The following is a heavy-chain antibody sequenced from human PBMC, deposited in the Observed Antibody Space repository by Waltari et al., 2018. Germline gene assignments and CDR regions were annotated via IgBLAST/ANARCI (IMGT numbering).Heavy chain of an antibody. J-gene: IGHJ4*02. CDR3: ARVNSSGYQYYFDY. Sequence: QVQLQASGPGLVKPSETLSLTCTVSGGSISSYYWRWLRQPPGKGLEWIGYIYYIGSTNYNPSLKSRVTISVDTSKNQFSLKLSSVTAADTAVYYCARVNSSGYQYYFDYWGQGTLVTVSS. CDR1: GGSISSYY. CDR2: IYYIGST. D-gene: IGHD3-22*01. V-gene: IGHV4-59*01.